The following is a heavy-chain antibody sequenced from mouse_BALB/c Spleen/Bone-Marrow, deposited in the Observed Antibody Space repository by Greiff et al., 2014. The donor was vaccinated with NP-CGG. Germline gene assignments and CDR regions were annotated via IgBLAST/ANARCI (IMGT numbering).Heavy chain of an antibody. Sequence: QVQLQQSGAELMKPGASVKISCKATGYTFSSYWIEWVKQRPGHGLEWIGEILPGSGSTNYNEKFKGKATFTADTSSNTAYMQLSSRTSEDSAVDYCARSDGYYYAMDYWGQGTSVTVSS. J-gene: IGHJ4*01. V-gene: IGHV1-9*01. CDR3: ARSDGYYYAMDY. D-gene: IGHD2-3*01. CDR2: ILPGSGST. CDR1: GYTFSSYW.